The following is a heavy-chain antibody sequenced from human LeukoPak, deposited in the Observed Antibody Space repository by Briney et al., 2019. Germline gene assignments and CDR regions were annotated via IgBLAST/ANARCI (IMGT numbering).Heavy chain of an antibody. V-gene: IGHV3-48*04. CDR1: GFTFSSYS. J-gene: IGHJ4*02. D-gene: IGHD4-17*01. CDR2: ISSSSSTV. Sequence: GGSLRLSCAASGFTFSSYSMNWVRQAPGKGLEWVSYISSSSSTVYYADSVKGRFTISRDNAKNSLYLQMNSLRAEDTAVYYCARDRGARHYDYGDYPLWGQGTLVTVSS. CDR3: ARDRGARHYDYGDYPL.